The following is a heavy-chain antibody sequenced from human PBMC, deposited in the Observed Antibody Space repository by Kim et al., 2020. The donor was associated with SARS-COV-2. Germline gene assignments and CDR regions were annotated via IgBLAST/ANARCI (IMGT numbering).Heavy chain of an antibody. CDR1: GYSFTSYA. D-gene: IGHD3-10*01. J-gene: IGHJ6*02. Sequence: ASVKVSCKASGYSFTSYAMHWVRQAPGQRLEWMGWINAGNGNTKYSQKSQGRVTIIRDTSASTAYRELSSLRSEDTAVSYCSSAPPSVRRVILCYYYGVDVWGQGTTVTVSS. CDR3: SSAPPSVRRVILCYYYGVDV. CDR2: INAGNGNT. V-gene: IGHV1-3*01.